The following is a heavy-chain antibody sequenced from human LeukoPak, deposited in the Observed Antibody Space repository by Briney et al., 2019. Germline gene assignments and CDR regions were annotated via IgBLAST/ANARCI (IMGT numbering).Heavy chain of an antibody. Sequence: PGESLKISCKGSGYRFTIYWIAWVRHMHGKGLEWMGIIYPGESDTRYSPSFQGQVNISADKYISTVYLQWSSVKASDAAMYYCARRSRIYDAFDIWGQGTMVTVSS. J-gene: IGHJ3*02. D-gene: IGHD3-3*02. CDR2: IYPGESDT. V-gene: IGHV5-51*01. CDR3: ARRSRIYDAFDI. CDR1: GYRFTIYW.